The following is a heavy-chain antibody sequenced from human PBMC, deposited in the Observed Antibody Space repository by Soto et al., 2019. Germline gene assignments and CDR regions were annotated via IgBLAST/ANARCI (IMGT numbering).Heavy chain of an antibody. Sequence: PGGALGLSCAASGFTFSDYDMSWIRQAPGKGLEWVSYISSSGSTIYYADSVKGRFTISRDNAKNSLYLQMNSLRAEDTAVYYCGRVLVSCSSTSSPPYSYYYMDVRGKGPPVPASS. CDR2: ISSSGSTI. CDR1: GFTFSDYD. CDR3: GRVLVSCSSTSSPPYSYYYMDV. J-gene: IGHJ6*03. D-gene: IGHD2-2*01. V-gene: IGHV3-11*01.